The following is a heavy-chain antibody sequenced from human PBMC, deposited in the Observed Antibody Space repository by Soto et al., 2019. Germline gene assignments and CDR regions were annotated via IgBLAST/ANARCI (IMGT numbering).Heavy chain of an antibody. J-gene: IGHJ5*02. CDR2: ISAYNGNT. CDR1: GYTFTSYG. CDR3: ARDQSWHDLVWWFDP. D-gene: IGHD1-1*01. V-gene: IGHV1-18*01. Sequence: ASVKVSCKASGYTFTSYGISWVRQAPGQGLEWMGWISAYNGNTNYAQKPQGRVTMTTDTSTSTAYMELRSLRSEDTAVYYCARDQSWHDLVWWFDPWGQGTLVTVSS.